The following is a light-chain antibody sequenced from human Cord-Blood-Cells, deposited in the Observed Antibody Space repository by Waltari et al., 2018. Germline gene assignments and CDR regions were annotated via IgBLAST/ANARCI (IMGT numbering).Light chain of an antibody. CDR1: QSVLYSSNNKNY. J-gene: IGKJ2*03. CDR2: WAS. Sequence: SLGERATINCKSSQSVLYSSNNKNYLAWYQQKPGQPPKLLIYWASTRESGVPDRFSCSGSGTDFTLTISSLQAEDVAVYYCQQYYSTLSYSFGQGTKLEIK. V-gene: IGKV4-1*01. CDR3: QQYYSTLSYS.